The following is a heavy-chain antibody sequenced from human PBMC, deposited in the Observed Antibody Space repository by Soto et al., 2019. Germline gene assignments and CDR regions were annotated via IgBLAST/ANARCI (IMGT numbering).Heavy chain of an antibody. CDR2: IRSNGGST. CDR3: ARSPTYYYDRSGCSFMDY. V-gene: IGHV3-64*02. J-gene: IGHJ4*02. D-gene: IGHD3-22*01. CDR1: GFTFSSYA. Sequence: EVQLVESGEGLVQPGGSLRLSCAASGFTFSSYAMHWVRQAPGKGLEYVSAIRSNGGSTYYADSVKGRFTISRDNSKNTLYLQMGSLRAEDMAVYYCARSPTYYYDRSGCSFMDYWGQGTLVTVSS.